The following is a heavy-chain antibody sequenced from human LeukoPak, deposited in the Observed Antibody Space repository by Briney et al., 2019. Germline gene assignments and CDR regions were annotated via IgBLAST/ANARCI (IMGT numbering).Heavy chain of an antibody. J-gene: IGHJ4*02. CDR2: ISGSGGST. CDR1: GFTFISYA. CDR3: AKGFPYYYDSSGYYYDY. D-gene: IGHD3-22*01. Sequence: SGGSLRLSCAASGFTFISYAMSWVRQAPGKGLEWVSAISGSGGSTYYADSVKGRFTISIDNSKNTLYLQMNSLRAEDTAVYYCAKGFPYYYDSSGYYYDYWGQGTLVTVSS. V-gene: IGHV3-23*01.